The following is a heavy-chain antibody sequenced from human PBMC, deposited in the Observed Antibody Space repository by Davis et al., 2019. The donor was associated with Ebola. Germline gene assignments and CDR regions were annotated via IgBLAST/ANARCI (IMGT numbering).Heavy chain of an antibody. CDR1: GHTFTGQY. CDR3: ATEADIVEAPAAIPWFDP. CDR2: INPDSGGA. D-gene: IGHD2-2*02. J-gene: IGHJ5*02. Sequence: ASVKVSCKASGHTFTGQYIHWVRQVPGQGLEWMGRINPDSGGAKYAQKFQGRAHMTRDTSISTVYMELRRLIRNDTAVYYCATEADIVEAPAAIPWFDPWGQGTLVTVSS. V-gene: IGHV1-2*06.